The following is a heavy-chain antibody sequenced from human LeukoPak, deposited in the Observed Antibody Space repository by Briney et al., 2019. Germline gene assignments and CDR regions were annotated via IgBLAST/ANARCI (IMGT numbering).Heavy chain of an antibody. CDR1: GGSISSYY. CDR2: IYYSGST. V-gene: IGHV4-59*12. CDR3: ASTPYYYDSSGYSGAFDI. J-gene: IGHJ3*02. D-gene: IGHD3-22*01. Sequence: SETLSLTCTVSGGSISSYYWSWIRQPPGKGLEWIGYIYYSGSTNYNPSLKSRVTMSVDTSKNQFSLKLSSVTAADTAVYYCASTPYYYDSSGYSGAFDIWGQGTMVTVSS.